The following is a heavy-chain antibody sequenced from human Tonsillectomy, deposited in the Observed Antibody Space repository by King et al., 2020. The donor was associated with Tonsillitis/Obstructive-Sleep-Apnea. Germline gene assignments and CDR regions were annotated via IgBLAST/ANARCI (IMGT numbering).Heavy chain of an antibody. D-gene: IGHD1-26*01. CDR1: GGSISSYY. J-gene: IGHJ4*02. Sequence: QLQESGPGLVKPSETLSLTCTVSGGSISSYYWSWIRQPPGKGLEWIGYIYYSGSTNYNPSLKSRVTLSVDTSKNQFSLKLSSVTAADTAVYYCARSTAPHLGSSPSDYWGQGTLVTVSS. V-gene: IGHV4-59*01. CDR2: IYYSGST. CDR3: ARSTAPHLGSSPSDY.